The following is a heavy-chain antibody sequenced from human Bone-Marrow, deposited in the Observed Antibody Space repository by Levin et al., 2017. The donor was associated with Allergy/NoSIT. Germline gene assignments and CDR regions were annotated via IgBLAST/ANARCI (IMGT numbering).Heavy chain of an antibody. CDR2: IYSGGST. J-gene: IGHJ2*01. CDR3: AREVRDYYDSSGYPTRLSWYFDL. CDR1: GFTVSSNY. Sequence: SCAASGFTVSSNYMSWVRQAPGKGLEWVSVIYSGGSTYYADSVKGRFTISRDNSKNTLYLQMNSLRAEDTAVYYCAREVRDYYDSSGYPTRLSWYFDLWGRGTLVTVSS. D-gene: IGHD3-22*01. V-gene: IGHV3-53*01.